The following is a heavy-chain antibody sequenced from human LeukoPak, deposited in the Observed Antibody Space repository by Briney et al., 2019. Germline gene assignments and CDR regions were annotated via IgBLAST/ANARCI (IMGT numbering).Heavy chain of an antibody. CDR1: GYTLTELS. Sequence: ASVKVSCKVSGYTLTELSMHWVRQAPGKGLEWMGTFDPEDGETIYAQKFQGRVTMTRNTSISTAYMELSSLRSEDTAVYYCARGNRIAAAGKYYYYYYMDVWGKGTTVTVSS. CDR3: ARGNRIAAAGKYYYYYYMDV. J-gene: IGHJ6*03. V-gene: IGHV1-24*01. CDR2: FDPEDGET. D-gene: IGHD6-13*01.